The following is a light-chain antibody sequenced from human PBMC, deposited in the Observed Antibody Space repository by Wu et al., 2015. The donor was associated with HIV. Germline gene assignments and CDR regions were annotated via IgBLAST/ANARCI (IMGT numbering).Light chain of an antibody. Sequence: EIVMTQSPATLSVSLGERVTLFCRASQSVGTNLAWYQQKPGQAPSLLIYGASTRAPGVPARFSGSGSGTEFTLTISSLQSDDFAVYVCQHYNKQPLSFGGGTKVEIK. CDR3: QHYNKQPLS. CDR1: QSVGTN. V-gene: IGKV3-15*01. CDR2: GAS. J-gene: IGKJ4*01.